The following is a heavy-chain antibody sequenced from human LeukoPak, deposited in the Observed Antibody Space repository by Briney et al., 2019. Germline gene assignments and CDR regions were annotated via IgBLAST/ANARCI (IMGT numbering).Heavy chain of an antibody. Sequence: GGSLRLSCAASGFTFSSYDMHWVRQATGKGLECVSAIGTAGDTYYPGPVKGRFTISRENAKNSLYLQMNSLRAGDTAVYYCARVLGSGSYGMDVWGQGTTVTVSS. J-gene: IGHJ6*02. CDR1: GFTFSSYD. CDR2: IGTAGDT. D-gene: IGHD3-10*01. CDR3: ARVLGSGSYGMDV. V-gene: IGHV3-13*01.